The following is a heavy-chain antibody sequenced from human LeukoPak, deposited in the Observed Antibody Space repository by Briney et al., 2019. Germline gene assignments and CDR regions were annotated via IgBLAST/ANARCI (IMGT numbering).Heavy chain of an antibody. CDR2: IKLDENTA. J-gene: IGHJ4*02. CDR3: ARDRPLGN. V-gene: IGHV3-74*01. Sequence: GGSLRLSCAASELINTHYWTHWVRQVPGKGLVWVSRIKLDENTAYYADFVKGRFTISRDNAKSTIYLQMNSLRVEDSAVYYCARDRPLGNWGQGTLVTVSS. D-gene: IGHD1-26*01. CDR1: ELINTHYW.